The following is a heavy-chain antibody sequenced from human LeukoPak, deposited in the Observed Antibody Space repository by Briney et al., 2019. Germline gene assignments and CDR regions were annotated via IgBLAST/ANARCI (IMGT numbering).Heavy chain of an antibody. J-gene: IGHJ4*02. V-gene: IGHV3-30*04. CDR2: ISYDRSLK. CDR1: GFTFSSYA. Sequence: GGSLRLSCAASGFTFSSYAMHWVRQAPGKGLEWVAVISYDRSLKYYADSVRGRFTISSDNSKNTLYLQMNSLRVEDTAVYYCARDPTAVANLPQYYLDYWGQGILVTVSS. CDR3: ARDPTAVANLPQYYLDY. D-gene: IGHD4-23*01.